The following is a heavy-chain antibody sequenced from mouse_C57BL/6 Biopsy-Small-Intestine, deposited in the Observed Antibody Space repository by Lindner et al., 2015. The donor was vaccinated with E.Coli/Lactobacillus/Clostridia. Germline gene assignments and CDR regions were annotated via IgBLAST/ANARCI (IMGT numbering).Heavy chain of an antibody. Sequence: VQLQESGPEVVRPGASVKISCKASGYLFTDHNMNWVKQSNGKSLEWIGVINPKYGTTSYNQKFKGKATMTVDQSSSTAYMQFNSLTSEDSAVYYCARDGYYSFAYWGQGTLVTVSA. CDR1: GYLFTDHN. J-gene: IGHJ3*01. D-gene: IGHD2-3*01. CDR3: ARDGYYSFAY. V-gene: IGHV1-39*01. CDR2: INPKYGTT.